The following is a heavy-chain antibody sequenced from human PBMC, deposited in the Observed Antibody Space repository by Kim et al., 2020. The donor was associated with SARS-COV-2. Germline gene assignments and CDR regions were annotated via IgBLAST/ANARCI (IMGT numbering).Heavy chain of an antibody. D-gene: IGHD2-2*01. CDR2: IKSSAIGGTP. Sequence: GGSLRLSCVASGFIFSNAWINWVRQAPGKGLEWVGRIKSSAIGGTPDYAAHVEGRFTISRDDSKSMLFLQMNSLKTEDTAVYYCTSTRQGYCFGPSCYSYFDNWGQGTLVTVSS. J-gene: IGHJ4*02. CDR3: TSTRQGYCFGPSCYSYFDN. V-gene: IGHV3-15*01. CDR1: GFIFSNAW.